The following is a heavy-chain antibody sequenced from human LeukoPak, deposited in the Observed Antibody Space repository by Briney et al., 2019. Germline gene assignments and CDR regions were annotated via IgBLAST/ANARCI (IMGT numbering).Heavy chain of an antibody. J-gene: IGHJ6*02. D-gene: IGHD2-15*01. CDR1: GGSISSYY. V-gene: IGHV4-59*08. Sequence: KPSETLSLTCTVSGGSISSYYWSWIRQPPGKGLEWIGYIYYSGSTNYNPSLKSRVTISVDTSKNQFSLKLSSVTAADTAVYYCASRDIYYYGMDVWGQGTTVTVSS. CDR2: IYYSGST. CDR3: ASRDIYYYGMDV.